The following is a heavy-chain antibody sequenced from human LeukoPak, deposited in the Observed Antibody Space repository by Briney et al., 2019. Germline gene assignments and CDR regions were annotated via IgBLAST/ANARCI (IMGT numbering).Heavy chain of an antibody. V-gene: IGHV4-38-2*02. CDR3: AREGYYYDSSGYPGY. J-gene: IGHJ4*02. D-gene: IGHD3-22*01. Sequence: NPSETLSLTCTVSGYSISSGYYWGWIRQPPGKGLEWIGSIYHSGSTYYNPSLKSRVTISVDTSKNQFSLKLSSVTAADTAVYYCAREGYYYDSSGYPGYWGQGTLVTVSS. CDR1: GYSISSGYY. CDR2: IYHSGST.